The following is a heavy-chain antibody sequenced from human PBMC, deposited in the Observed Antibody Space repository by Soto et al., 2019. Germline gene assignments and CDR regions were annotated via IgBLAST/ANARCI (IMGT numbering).Heavy chain of an antibody. CDR3: ARDRYGWYPGFDLDV. CDR1: GESISNFY. D-gene: IGHD6-19*01. J-gene: IGHJ6*02. V-gene: IGHV4-4*07. CDR2: VHVSGGT. Sequence: TSETLSLTCSVSGESISNFYWSWIRQPAGKGLEWIGHVHVSGGTDYNAPLQSRVTMSLDTSNNHVSLQLRSLTAADTAVYYCARDRYGWYPGFDLDVWGPGTTVTVSS.